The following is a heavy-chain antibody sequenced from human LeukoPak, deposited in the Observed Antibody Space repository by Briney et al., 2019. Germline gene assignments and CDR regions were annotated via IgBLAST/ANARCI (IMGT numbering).Heavy chain of an antibody. CDR2: IYYSGST. J-gene: IGHJ4*02. Sequence: PSETLSLTCTVSGGSISSYYWGWIRQPPGKGLEWIGSIYYSGSTYYNPSLKSRVTISVDTSKNQFSLKLSSVTAADTAVYYCARHALYYEFWRGYFDYWGQGTLVTVSS. V-gene: IGHV4-39*01. D-gene: IGHD3-3*01. CDR3: ARHALYYEFWRGYFDY. CDR1: GGSISSYY.